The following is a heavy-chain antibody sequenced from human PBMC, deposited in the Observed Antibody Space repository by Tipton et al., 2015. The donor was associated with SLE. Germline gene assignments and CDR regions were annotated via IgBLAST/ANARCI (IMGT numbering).Heavy chain of an antibody. V-gene: IGHV3-66*01. CDR3: ARDVITVADDGEGFLTHDY. CDR1: GLSISGNY. CDR2: IDGGETT. D-gene: IGHD6-19*01. J-gene: IGHJ4*02. Sequence: GSLRLSCAVSGLSISGNYMSWVRHSPTRGLEWVSFIDGGETTYYADSVKDRFTISRDNSKNTVYLQMNSLRVGDTAVYHCARDVITVADDGEGFLTHDYWGQGTLVTVSS.